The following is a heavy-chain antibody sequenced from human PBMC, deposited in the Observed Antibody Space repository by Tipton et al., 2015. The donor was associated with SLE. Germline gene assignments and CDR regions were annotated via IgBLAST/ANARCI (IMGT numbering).Heavy chain of an antibody. CDR2: ISGSGGST. CDR1: GFTFSSYA. V-gene: IGHV3-23*01. J-gene: IGHJ3*02. D-gene: IGHD4-17*01. Sequence: SLRLSCAASGFTFSSYAMRWVRQAPGKGVEWVSAISGSGGSTYYADSVKGRFTISRDNPKNTLYLQMNSLRAEDTAVYYCAKDPCADYGDYEDAFDIWGQGTMVTVSS. CDR3: AKDPCADYGDYEDAFDI.